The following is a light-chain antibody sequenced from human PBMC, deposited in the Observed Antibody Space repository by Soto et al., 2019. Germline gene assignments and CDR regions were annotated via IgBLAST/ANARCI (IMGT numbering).Light chain of an antibody. Sequence: EIVLTQSPGTLSLSPGERATLSCRASQSVSSSYLAWYQQKPGQAPRLLIYGASSRATGIPDRFSGSGYGTDFTLTISRLEPEDVAVYYCQQYSSSPYTFGQGTKLEIK. CDR1: QSVSSSY. CDR3: QQYSSSPYT. J-gene: IGKJ2*01. V-gene: IGKV3-20*01. CDR2: GAS.